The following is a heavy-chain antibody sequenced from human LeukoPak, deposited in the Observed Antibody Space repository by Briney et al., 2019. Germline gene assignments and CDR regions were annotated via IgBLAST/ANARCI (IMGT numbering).Heavy chain of an antibody. CDR1: GFTFSSYA. D-gene: IGHD5-12*01. V-gene: IGHV3-9*01. CDR3: AKDRQSISGFTSFDI. J-gene: IGHJ3*02. Sequence: PGGSLRLSCAASGFTFSSYAMHWVRQVPGKGLEWVSGISWNSGSIGYADSVKGRFTISRDNAKNSLFLQMKSLRGEDTALYYCAKDRQSISGFTSFDIWGQGTLVTVSS. CDR2: ISWNSGSI.